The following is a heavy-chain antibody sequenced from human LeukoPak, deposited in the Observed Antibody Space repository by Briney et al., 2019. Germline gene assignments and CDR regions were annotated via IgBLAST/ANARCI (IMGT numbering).Heavy chain of an antibody. J-gene: IGHJ4*02. D-gene: IGHD3-10*01. CDR2: TYFTWTT. Sequence: SETPSPTCTVSGGSITISNYYWAWIRQPPGKGPEWIGGTYFTWTTYYNPSLKSRVTISVDTSKNQFSLKLSSVTAADTAVYYCARVITMVQGVEYHYFDYWGQGTLVTVSS. CDR3: ARVITMVQGVEYHYFDY. V-gene: IGHV4-39*07. CDR1: GGSITISNYY.